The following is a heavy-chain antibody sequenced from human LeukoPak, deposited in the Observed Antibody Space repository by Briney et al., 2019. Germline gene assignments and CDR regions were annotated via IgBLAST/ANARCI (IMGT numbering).Heavy chain of an antibody. CDR1: GGSVSSQY. J-gene: IGHJ5*02. Sequence: KTSETLSPTCTVAGGSVSSQYWSWIRQPPGKGLEWIGYISYSGGTSYNPSLKTRVTISVDTSKSQFSLRLRSVTAADTAVYYCARDIISEYSRSHSHFDPWGQGTLVTVSS. D-gene: IGHD6-6*01. CDR2: ISYSGGT. V-gene: IGHV4-59*02. CDR3: ARDIISEYSRSHSHFDP.